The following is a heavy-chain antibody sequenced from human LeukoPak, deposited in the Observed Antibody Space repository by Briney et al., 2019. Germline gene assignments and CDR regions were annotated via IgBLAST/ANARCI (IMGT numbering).Heavy chain of an antibody. CDR1: GFTFSSFA. CDR3: VKDNREEDWFDP. Sequence: GTSLRLSCAASGFTFSSFAMHWARQAPGKGLEWVAVISYDGSNKYYADSVKGRFTISRDNSKSTLYLQMSSLRPEDTAVYYCVKDNREEDWFDPWGQGTLVTVSS. CDR2: ISYDGSNK. D-gene: IGHD2/OR15-2a*01. J-gene: IGHJ5*02. V-gene: IGHV3-30*14.